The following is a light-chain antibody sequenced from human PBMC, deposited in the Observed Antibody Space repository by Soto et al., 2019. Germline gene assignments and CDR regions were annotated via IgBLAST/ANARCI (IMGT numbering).Light chain of an antibody. CDR2: GAS. CDR1: QSVSSN. Sequence: EIVMTQSPATLSVSPGERATVSCRASQSVSSNLAWYQQQPGRAPRLLIYGASTRATGIPARFSGSGSGTEFTLTIGRLQSEDFAVYYCQQYNNWPRTFGHGTKLDIK. CDR3: QQYNNWPRT. V-gene: IGKV3-15*01. J-gene: IGKJ2*01.